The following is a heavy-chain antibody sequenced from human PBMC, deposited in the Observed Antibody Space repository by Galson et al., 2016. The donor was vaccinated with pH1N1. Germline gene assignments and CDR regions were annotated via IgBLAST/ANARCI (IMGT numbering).Heavy chain of an antibody. CDR2: INLQSGGA. Sequence: KDSCEASGYSFTDYYLNCVRQAPGQGLEWMGWINLQSGGARLVARVQGRVTLTTDRSTSTVYTELDSLTVGDTATNYFGKDRIPKWSKEDAFNIWGQGTLVTVSS. CDR3: GKDRIPKWSKEDAFNI. CDR1: GYSFTDYY. D-gene: IGHD2-15*01. V-gene: IGHV1-2*02. J-gene: IGHJ3*02.